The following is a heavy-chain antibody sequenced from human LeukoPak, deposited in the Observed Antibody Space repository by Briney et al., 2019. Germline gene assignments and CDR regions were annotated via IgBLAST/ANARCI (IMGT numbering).Heavy chain of an antibody. D-gene: IGHD3-10*01. CDR1: GGSFSGYY. CDR3: ARDGMGLLWFGDRNYYYYGMDV. V-gene: IGHV4-34*01. CDR2: INHSGST. J-gene: IGHJ6*02. Sequence: PSETLSLTCAVYGGSFSGYYLSWIRQPPGKGLEWIGEINHSGSTNYNPSLKSRVTISVDTSKNQFSLKLSSVTAADTAVYYCARDGMGLLWFGDRNYYYYGMDVWGQGTTVTVSS.